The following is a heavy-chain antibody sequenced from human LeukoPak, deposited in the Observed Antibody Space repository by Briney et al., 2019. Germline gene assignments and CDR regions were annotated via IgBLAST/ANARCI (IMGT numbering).Heavy chain of an antibody. V-gene: IGHV4-39*01. J-gene: IGHJ3*02. Sequence: PSETLSLTCTVSGGSISSSSYYWGWIRQPPGKGLAWIGSIYYSGSTYYNPSLKSRVPISVDTSKDQFSLKLSSVTAADTAVYYCARPGVGHDAFDIWGQGTMVTVSS. D-gene: IGHD3-10*01. CDR2: IYYSGST. CDR3: ARPGVGHDAFDI. CDR1: GGSISSSSYY.